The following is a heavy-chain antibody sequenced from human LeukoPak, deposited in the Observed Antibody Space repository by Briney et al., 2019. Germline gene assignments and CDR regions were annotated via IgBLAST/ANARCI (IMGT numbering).Heavy chain of an antibody. CDR1: GLTFSNYA. D-gene: IGHD3-10*01. CDR3: AKVAYGSGSYRGPLDI. V-gene: IGHV3-23*01. CDR2: ISAGGTTT. Sequence: GGSLRLSCAASGLTFSNYAMGWVRQAPEKGLEWVSTISAGGTTTYYADFVKGRFTISRDNSKNTLYLQTNSLRAEDAAVYYCAKVAYGSGSYRGPLDIWGQGTVVTVSS. J-gene: IGHJ3*02.